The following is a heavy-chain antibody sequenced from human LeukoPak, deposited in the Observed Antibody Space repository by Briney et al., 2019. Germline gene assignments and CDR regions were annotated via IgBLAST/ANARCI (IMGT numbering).Heavy chain of an antibody. J-gene: IGHJ6*02. CDR2: IYSGGST. CDR1: GFTVSSNY. D-gene: IGHD4-17*01. CDR3: ARESLGYGDYVYCYGMDV. Sequence: GGSLRLSCAASGFTVSSNYMSWVRQAPGKGLEWVSVIYSGGSTYYADSVKGRFTISRHNSKNTLYLQMNSLRAEDTAVYYCARESLGYGDYVYCYGMDVWGQGTTVTVSS. V-gene: IGHV3-53*04.